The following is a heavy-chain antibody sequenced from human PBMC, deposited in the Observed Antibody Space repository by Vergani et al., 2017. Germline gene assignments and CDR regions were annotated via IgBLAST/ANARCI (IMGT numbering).Heavy chain of an antibody. CDR2: IWYDGSNK. CDR1: GFTFSSHG. J-gene: IGHJ5*01. V-gene: IGHV3-33*01. D-gene: IGHD1-1*01. CDR3: ARWGNEKRLDS. Sequence: QVQLVESEGGVVQPGRSLTLSCVASGFTFSSHGMHWVRQAPGKGLEWVAVIWYDGSNKYYGDSVKGRFTISRDNSKNTLYLQMSSLRVEDTAVYYCARWGNEKRLDSWGGGTLVTVSS.